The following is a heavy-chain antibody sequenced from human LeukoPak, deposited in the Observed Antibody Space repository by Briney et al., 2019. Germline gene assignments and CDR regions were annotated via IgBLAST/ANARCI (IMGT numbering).Heavy chain of an antibody. CDR2: IFYNGKT. J-gene: IGHJ5*02. Sequence: SETLSLTCTLSGASFRSGGQFWGWIRQTPGKGLEWIGDIFYNGKTNYNPSLKSRVTISLDTSRSQFSLRLSSVTASDTGVYYCAKIFDVWGRGTLVTVSS. CDR1: GASFRSGGQF. V-gene: IGHV4-61*08. CDR3: AKIFDV.